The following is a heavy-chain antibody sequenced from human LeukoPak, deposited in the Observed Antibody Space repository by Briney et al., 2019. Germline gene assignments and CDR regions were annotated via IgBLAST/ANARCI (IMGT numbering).Heavy chain of an antibody. J-gene: IGHJ5*02. Sequence: GGSLRLSCAASGFTFGSYAMTWVRQAPGKGLEWVSSIDASGGSTYYADSVRGRFTISRDNSKNTFYLQMNTLRADDTAVYYCAKESGSGWYWWFAPWGQGTLVTVSS. CDR3: AKESGSGWYWWFAP. D-gene: IGHD6-19*01. V-gene: IGHV3-23*01. CDR1: GFTFGSYA. CDR2: IDASGGST.